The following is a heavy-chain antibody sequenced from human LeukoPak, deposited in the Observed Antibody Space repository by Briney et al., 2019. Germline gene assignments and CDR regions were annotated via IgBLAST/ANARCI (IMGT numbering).Heavy chain of an antibody. D-gene: IGHD2-8*01. CDR3: ARDEYCTNGVCYNWFDP. J-gene: IGHJ5*02. Sequence: ASVKVSFKASCFTFTSYGISWVRQAPGQRVEWVGWINPYNGNTNYAQKLQGRVTMTTDTSTSTAYMELRSLRSDDTAVYYCARDEYCTNGVCYNWFDPWGQGTLVTVSS. CDR1: CFTFTSYG. V-gene: IGHV1-18*01. CDR2: INPYNGNT.